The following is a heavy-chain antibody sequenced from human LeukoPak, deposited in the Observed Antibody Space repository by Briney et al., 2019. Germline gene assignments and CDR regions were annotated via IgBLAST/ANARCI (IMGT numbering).Heavy chain of an antibody. Sequence: PGGSLRLSCAASGFTFSSYAMSWVRQAPGKGLEWVSAISGSGGSTYYADSVKGRFTISRDNSKNTLYLQMNSLRAEDTAVYYCARERGSRFLEWYDYWGQGTLVTFSS. CDR3: ARERGSRFLEWYDY. D-gene: IGHD3-3*01. CDR2: ISGSGGST. J-gene: IGHJ4*02. V-gene: IGHV3-23*01. CDR1: GFTFSSYA.